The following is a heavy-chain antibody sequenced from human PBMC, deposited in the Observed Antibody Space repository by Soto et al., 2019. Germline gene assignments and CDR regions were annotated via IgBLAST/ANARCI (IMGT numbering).Heavy chain of an antibody. D-gene: IGHD6-19*01. V-gene: IGHV3-11*01. Sequence: GRSLRLSCAASGFTFSDSYMIWIRQAPGKGLEWVSYISSSGSAIYYADSVKGRFTISRDNAKNLLYLQMNSLRAEDTAVYYCARGLYSSGWYYWGQGTLVTVSS. CDR1: GFTFSDSY. CDR3: ARGLYSSGWYY. CDR2: ISSSGSAI. J-gene: IGHJ4*02.